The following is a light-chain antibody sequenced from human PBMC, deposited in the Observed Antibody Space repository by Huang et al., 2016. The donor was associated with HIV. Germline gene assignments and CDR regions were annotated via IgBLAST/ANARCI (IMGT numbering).Light chain of an antibody. Sequence: DIQMTQSPSSLSASIGDRVTVTCRASQGIHNYLAWYQQKPGKVPKLLISAASSLQSGVPSRCSGSGSGTEFTLTINNVQPEDVAIYYCQKYNSAPPWTFGQGTRVEIK. CDR1: QGIHNY. CDR3: QKYNSAPPWT. J-gene: IGKJ1*01. CDR2: AAS. V-gene: IGKV1-27*01.